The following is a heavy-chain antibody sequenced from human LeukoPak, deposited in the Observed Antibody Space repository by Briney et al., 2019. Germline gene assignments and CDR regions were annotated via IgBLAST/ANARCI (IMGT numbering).Heavy chain of an antibody. J-gene: IGHJ4*02. Sequence: GGSLRLSCAASGFTFSSYAMHWVRQAPGKGLEYVSAISSNGGSTYYANSVKGRFTISRDNSKNTLYLQMGSLRAGDMAVYYCARVRRIYSDYYDSSGYYHDYWGQGTLVTVSS. CDR3: ARVRRIYSDYYDSSGYYHDY. V-gene: IGHV3-64*01. CDR1: GFTFSSYA. D-gene: IGHD3-22*01. CDR2: ISSNGGST.